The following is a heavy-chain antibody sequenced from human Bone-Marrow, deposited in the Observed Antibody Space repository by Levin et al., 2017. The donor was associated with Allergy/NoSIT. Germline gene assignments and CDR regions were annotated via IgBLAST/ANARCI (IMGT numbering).Heavy chain of an antibody. V-gene: IGHV3-15*01. CDR3: STDVLRFRWYFDL. CDR2: IKSRTDDETK. CDR1: GFNFNNAW. Sequence: GESLKISCVASGFNFNNAWMGWVRQAPGKGLEWVGRIKSRTDDETKDYAAPVKGRFTISREDEKNMLYLQMNSLKTEDTAGYYCSTDVLRFRWYFDLWGRGTRVTVSS. J-gene: IGHJ2*01. D-gene: IGHD3-10*01.